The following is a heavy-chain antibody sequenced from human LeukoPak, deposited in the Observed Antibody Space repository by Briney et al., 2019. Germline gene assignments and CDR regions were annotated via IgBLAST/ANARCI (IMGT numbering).Heavy chain of an antibody. CDR2: FNPEDGET. V-gene: IGHV1-24*01. D-gene: IGHD4-17*01. CDR1: GYIFTELS. J-gene: IGHJ4*02. Sequence: ASVKVSCKVSGYIFTELSMHWVRQAPGQGLEWMGGFNPEDGETFYAQKFQGRVTITRNTSISTAYMELSSLRSEDTAVYYCARGDDYGDSVDYWGQGTLVTVSS. CDR3: ARGDDYGDSVDY.